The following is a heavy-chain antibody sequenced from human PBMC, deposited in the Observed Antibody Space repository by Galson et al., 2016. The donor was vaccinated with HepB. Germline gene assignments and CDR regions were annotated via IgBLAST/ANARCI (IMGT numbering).Heavy chain of an antibody. CDR2: VISGST. CDR3: ARGAFL. V-gene: IGHV3-69-1*01. CDR1: GFTFSNYA. Sequence: SLRLSCAASGFTFSNYAMNWVRQAPGKGLEWVSVISGSTYYADSVRGRFTISRDDAKNSLYLQMDSLRAEDTAVYYCARGAFLGGQGTLVTVSS. D-gene: IGHD2/OR15-2a*01. J-gene: IGHJ4*02.